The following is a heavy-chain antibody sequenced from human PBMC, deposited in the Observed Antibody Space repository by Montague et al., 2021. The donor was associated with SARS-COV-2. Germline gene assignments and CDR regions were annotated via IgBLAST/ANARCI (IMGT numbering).Heavy chain of an antibody. CDR3: AKHGPYTFDY. Sequence: SLRLSCAASGFTFSSYWMGWVRQAPGKGLEWVANIVPDGSTTLYVGPGEGRFTISRDNAKNSLYLQMNNLRAEDTAVYYCAKHGPYTFDYWGQGTLVTVSS. D-gene: IGHD2-2*02. CDR1: GFTFSSYW. CDR2: IVPDGSTT. J-gene: IGHJ4*02. V-gene: IGHV3-7*01.